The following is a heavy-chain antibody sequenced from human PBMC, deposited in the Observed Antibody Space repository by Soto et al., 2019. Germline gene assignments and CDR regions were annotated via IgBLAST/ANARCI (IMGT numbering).Heavy chain of an antibody. CDR1: GGTFSSYA. CDR3: ARTPYRYYGSGSYYSYYYYGMDV. Sequence: SVKVSCKASGGTFSSYAISWVRQAPGQGLEWMGGIIPIFGTANYAQKFQGRVTITADESTSTAYMELSSLRSEDTAVYYCARTPYRYYGSGSYYSYYYYGMDVWGQGTTVTVSS. CDR2: IIPIFGTA. D-gene: IGHD3-10*01. V-gene: IGHV1-69*13. J-gene: IGHJ6*02.